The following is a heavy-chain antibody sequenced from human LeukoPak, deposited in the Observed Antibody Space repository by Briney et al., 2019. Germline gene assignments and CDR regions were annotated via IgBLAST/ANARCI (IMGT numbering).Heavy chain of an antibody. V-gene: IGHV1-3*04. CDR2: INTGNGNT. Sequence: ASVKVSCKASGYTFTSYAMHWVRQAPGQRLEWMGWINTGNGNTKYSQKFQGRVTITRDTSASTAYMELSSLRSGDTAVYYCARGGRRYFDYFDYWGQGTLVTASS. CDR1: GYTFTSYA. J-gene: IGHJ4*02. CDR3: ARGGRRYFDYFDY. D-gene: IGHD3-9*01.